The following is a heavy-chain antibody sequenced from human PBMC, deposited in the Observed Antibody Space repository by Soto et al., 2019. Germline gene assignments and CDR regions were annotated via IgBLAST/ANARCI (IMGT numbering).Heavy chain of an antibody. D-gene: IGHD2-15*01. V-gene: IGHV1-69*01. J-gene: IGHJ6*02. CDR2: IIPIFGTV. Sequence: QVQLVQSGAEVKKPGSSVKVSCKAPGGTFSSYAISWVRQAPGQGLEWMGGIIPIFGTVKYAQKFQGRVTITADASTSTGYMELSSLRSEDTAVYYCARSQGGSSSLDIYYYYYYGMDVWGQGTTVTVSS. CDR3: ARSQGGSSSLDIYYYYYYGMDV. CDR1: GGTFSSYA.